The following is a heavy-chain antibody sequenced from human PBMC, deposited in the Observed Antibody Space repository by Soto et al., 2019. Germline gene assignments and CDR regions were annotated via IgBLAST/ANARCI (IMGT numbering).Heavy chain of an antibody. V-gene: IGHV5-51*01. D-gene: IGHD2-15*01. Sequence: WESLKMTFRTSGHRFYHSWIAWVRQMPGKCLEWMGIIYPGDSDTRYSPSFQGQVTISADKAISTAYLQWSSLKAADTAIYYCARKDCSGASCYLSDWFDPWGQGTPVLVSS. CDR2: IYPGDSDT. CDR3: ARKDCSGASCYLSDWFDP. J-gene: IGHJ5*02. CDR1: GHRFYHSW.